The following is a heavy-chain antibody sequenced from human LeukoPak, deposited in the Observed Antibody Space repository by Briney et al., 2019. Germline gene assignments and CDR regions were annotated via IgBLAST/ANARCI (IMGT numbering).Heavy chain of an antibody. CDR2: IYYSGGT. Sequence: ASETLSLTCTVSGGSISSGGYYWSWIRQHPGKGLEWIGYIYYSGGTYYNPSLKSRVTISVDTSKNQFSLKLSSMTAADTAVYYCARCTVTTQKDAFDIWGQGTMVTVSS. CDR3: ARCTVTTQKDAFDI. V-gene: IGHV4-31*03. CDR1: GGSISSGGYY. D-gene: IGHD4-17*01. J-gene: IGHJ3*02.